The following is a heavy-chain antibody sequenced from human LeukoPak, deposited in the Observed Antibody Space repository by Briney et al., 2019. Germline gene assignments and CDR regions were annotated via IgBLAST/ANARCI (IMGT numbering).Heavy chain of an antibody. CDR2: INPDSGGT. Sequence: GASVKVSCKAFGYTFTGYYIHWVRQAPGQGLEWLGWINPDSGGTNYAQKFQGRVTVTRDTSISTAYMDPSSLRSDDTAVYYCARDIASTSDGSDYWGQGTLVTVSS. V-gene: IGHV1-2*02. J-gene: IGHJ4*02. D-gene: IGHD6-13*01. CDR3: ARDIASTSDGSDY. CDR1: GYTFTGYY.